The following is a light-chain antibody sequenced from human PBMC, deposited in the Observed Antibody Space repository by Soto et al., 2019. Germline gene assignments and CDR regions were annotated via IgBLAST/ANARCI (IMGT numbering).Light chain of an antibody. CDR2: GAS. Sequence: EILMTQSPATLSVSPGERATLSCRASQSVKTYLAWYQQKPGQAPRLLIYGASTRATGIPGRFSGGGSGTEFTLPISSLQSEDSAVYYCHQYHNWPPWTFGQGTKVEVK. V-gene: IGKV3-15*01. CDR3: HQYHNWPPWT. J-gene: IGKJ1*01. CDR1: QSVKTY.